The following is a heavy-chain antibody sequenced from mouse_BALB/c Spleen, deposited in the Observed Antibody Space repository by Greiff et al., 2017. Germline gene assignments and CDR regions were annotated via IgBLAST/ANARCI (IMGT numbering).Heavy chain of an antibody. V-gene: IGHV2-6-2*01. J-gene: IGHJ4*01. CDR1: GFSLTSYG. Sequence: VKLMESGPDLVAPSQSLSITCTVSGFSLTSYGVHWVRQPPGKGLEWLVVIWSDGSTTYNSALKSRLSISKDNSKSQVFLKMNSLQTDDTAMYYCARHSYYGGYYAMDYWGQGTSVTVSS. D-gene: IGHD1-1*02. CDR3: ARHSYYGGYYAMDY. CDR2: IWSDGST.